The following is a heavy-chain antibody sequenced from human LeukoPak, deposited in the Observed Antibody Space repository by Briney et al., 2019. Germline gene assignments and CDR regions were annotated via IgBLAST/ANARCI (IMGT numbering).Heavy chain of an antibody. CDR3: ARVGGPTYYYDI. D-gene: IGHD3-22*01. V-gene: IGHV4-59*01. J-gene: IGHJ4*02. CDR1: GGSISSYY. CDR2: IYYSGST. Sequence: PSETLSLTCTVSGGSISSYYWSWIRQPPGKGLEWIGYIYYSGSTNYNPSLKSRVTISVDTSKNQFSLKLSSVTAADTAVYYCARVGGPTYYYDIWGQGTLVTVSS.